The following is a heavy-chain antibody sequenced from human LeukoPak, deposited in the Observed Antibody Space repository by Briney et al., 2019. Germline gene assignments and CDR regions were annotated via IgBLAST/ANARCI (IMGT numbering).Heavy chain of an antibody. CDR1: GGSFSGYY. D-gene: IGHD3-16*02. CDR2: INHSGST. V-gene: IGHV4-34*01. J-gene: IGHJ4*02. CDR3: ARGAYDYIWGSYRQYYYFDY. Sequence: PSETLSLTCAVYGGSFSGYYWRWIRQPPGKGLEWIGEINHSGSTNYNPSLKSRVTISVDTSKNQFSLKLSSVTAADTAVYYCARGAYDYIWGSYRQYYYFDYWGQGTLVTVSS.